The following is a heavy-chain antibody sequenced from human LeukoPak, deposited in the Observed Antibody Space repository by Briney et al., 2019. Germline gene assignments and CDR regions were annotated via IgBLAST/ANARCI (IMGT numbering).Heavy chain of an antibody. J-gene: IGHJ4*02. V-gene: IGHV4-34*01. CDR1: GGSFSGYY. CDR2: INHSGST. CDR3: AREDTAMGLAPFDY. Sequence: SETLSLTCAVDGGSFSGYYWSWIRQPPGKGLEWIGEINHSGSTNYNPSLKSRVTISVDTSKNQFSLKLSSVTAADTAVYYCAREDTAMGLAPFDYWGQGTLVTVSS. D-gene: IGHD5-18*01.